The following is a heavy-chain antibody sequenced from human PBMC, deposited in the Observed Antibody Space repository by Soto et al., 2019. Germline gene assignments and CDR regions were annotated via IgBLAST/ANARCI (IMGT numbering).Heavy chain of an antibody. CDR2: ISYDGYNK. V-gene: IGHV3-30*18. D-gene: IGHD1-26*01. CDR3: AKVIYSDLGSFDW. Sequence: GGSLRLSCAASGFAFRSFGMHWVRQAPGKGLEWVAMISYDGYNKQYGDPVQGRFTISRDNSKNTLYLQMNGLRPEDTAVYYCAKVIYSDLGSFDWWGQGTLVTVSS. J-gene: IGHJ4*02. CDR1: GFAFRSFG.